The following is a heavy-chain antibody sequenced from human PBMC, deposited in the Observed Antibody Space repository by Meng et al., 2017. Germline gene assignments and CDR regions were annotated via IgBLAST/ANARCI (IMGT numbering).Heavy chain of an antibody. Sequence: GESLKISCAASGFTFSSYGMHWVRQAPGKGLEWVAVIWYDGSNKYYADSVKGRFTISRDNSKNTLYLQMNSLRAEDTAVYYCARDPAARSNYYYGMDVWGQGTTVTVSS. D-gene: IGHD6-6*01. CDR2: IWYDGSNK. CDR3: ARDPAARSNYYYGMDV. V-gene: IGHV3-33*01. CDR1: GFTFSSYG. J-gene: IGHJ6*02.